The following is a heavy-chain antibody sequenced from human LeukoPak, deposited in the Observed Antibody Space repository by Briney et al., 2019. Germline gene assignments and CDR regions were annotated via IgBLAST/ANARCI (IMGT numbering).Heavy chain of an antibody. CDR3: AKHGAVAGKRTLRFDY. V-gene: IGHV3-23*01. CDR2: ISGSGGST. Sequence: GGSLRLSCAASGFTFSNYAMSWVRQAPGKGLEWVSAISGSGGSTYYADSVKGRFTISRDNSKNTLYLQMNSLRAGDTAVYYCAKHGAVAGKRTLRFDYWGQGTLVTVSS. CDR1: GFTFSNYA. J-gene: IGHJ4*02. D-gene: IGHD6-19*01.